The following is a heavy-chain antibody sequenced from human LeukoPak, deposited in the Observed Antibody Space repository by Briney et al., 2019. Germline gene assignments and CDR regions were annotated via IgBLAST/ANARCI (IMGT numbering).Heavy chain of an antibody. CDR3: ARAALSDYVWGSYPWYFDY. CDR2: ISAYNDNT. J-gene: IGHJ4*02. CDR1: GYTFTSYG. Sequence: ASVKVSCKASGYTFTSYGISWVRQAPGQGLEWMGWISAYNDNTNYAQKLQGRVTMTTDTSTSTAYMELRSLRSDDTAVYYCARAALSDYVWGSYPWYFDYWGQGTLVTVSS. V-gene: IGHV1-18*01. D-gene: IGHD3-16*01.